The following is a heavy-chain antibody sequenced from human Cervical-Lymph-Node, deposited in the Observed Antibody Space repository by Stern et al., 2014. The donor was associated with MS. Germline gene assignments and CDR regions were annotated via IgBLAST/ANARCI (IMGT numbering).Heavy chain of an antibody. D-gene: IGHD2-21*01. CDR2: ITPLFDAT. CDR1: GGTFNNFA. J-gene: IGHJ4*02. V-gene: IGHV1-69*12. CDR3: ARGDSEAPIYYFDY. Sequence: QVQLVELGAAVKKPGSSGKAPCQPSGGTFNNFAIGWARQAPGQGLEWVGGITPLFDATNYAQKFQGRFTIAADESTRTVYMELSSLRFDDTAMYYCARGDSEAPIYYFDYWGQGTLVTVSS.